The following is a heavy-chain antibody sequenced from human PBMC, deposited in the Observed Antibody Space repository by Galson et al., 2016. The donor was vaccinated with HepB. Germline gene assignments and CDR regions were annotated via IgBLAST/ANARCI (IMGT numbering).Heavy chain of an antibody. D-gene: IGHD6-25*01. Sequence: SLRLSCAASGFTFSDFYVAWIRQAPGKGLEYVSHISSGGRDTNYAVSVKGRFTISRDNAKKSLYLQMNSLRAEDTAVYYCARDRTSRAALDYWGQGTLVTVSS. J-gene: IGHJ4*02. CDR3: ARDRTSRAALDY. V-gene: IGHV3-11*06. CDR1: GFTFSDFY. CDR2: ISSGGRDT.